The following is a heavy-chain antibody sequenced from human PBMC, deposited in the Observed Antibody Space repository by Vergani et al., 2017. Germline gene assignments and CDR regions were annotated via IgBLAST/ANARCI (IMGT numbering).Heavy chain of an antibody. J-gene: IGHJ4*02. D-gene: IGHD1-26*01. CDR1: GFTFGDYA. CDR2: IRSKAYGGTT. V-gene: IGHV3-49*03. CDR3: TIVPSGSMAGRFAYFDY. Sequence: EVQLVESGGGLVQPGRSLRLSCTASGFTFGDYAMSWFRQAPGKGLEWVGFIRSKAYGGTTEYAASVKGRFTISRDDSKSIAYLQMNSLKTEDTAVYYCTIVPSGSMAGRFAYFDYWGQGTLVTVSS.